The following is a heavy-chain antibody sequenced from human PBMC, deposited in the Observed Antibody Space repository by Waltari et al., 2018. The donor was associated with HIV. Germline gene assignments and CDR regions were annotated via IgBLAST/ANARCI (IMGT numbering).Heavy chain of an antibody. CDR2: INHSGST. J-gene: IGHJ5*02. D-gene: IGHD6-13*01. V-gene: IGHV4-34*01. CDR3: ASRTRAAGPWFDP. CDR1: GGSFSGYY. Sequence: QVQLQQWGAGLLKPSETLSLTCAVYGGSFSGYYWSWIRQPPGKGLEWIGEINHSGSTNYNPSLKSRVTISVDTSKNQFSLKLSSVTAADTAVYYCASRTRAAGPWFDPWGQGTLVTVSS.